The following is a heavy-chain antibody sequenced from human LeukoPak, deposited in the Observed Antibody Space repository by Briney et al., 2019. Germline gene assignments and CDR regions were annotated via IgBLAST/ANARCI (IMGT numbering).Heavy chain of an antibody. Sequence: PGGSLRLSCVASGFTFSSRDWMTWVRQAPGKGLEWVANIKQDGSEKNYVDSVKGRFTISRDSAKNSVDLQMNSLRVEDTAVYYCAELGITMIGGVWGKGTTVTISS. V-gene: IGHV3-7*01. CDR3: AELGITMIGGV. CDR1: GFTFSSRDW. J-gene: IGHJ6*04. D-gene: IGHD3-10*02. CDR2: IKQDGSEK.